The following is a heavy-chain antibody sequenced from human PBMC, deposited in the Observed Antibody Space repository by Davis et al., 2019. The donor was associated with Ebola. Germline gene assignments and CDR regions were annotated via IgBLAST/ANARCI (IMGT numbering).Heavy chain of an antibody. CDR3: ARLRYFDRRGDAFDI. CDR1: GFTFSSYW. Sequence: GESLKISCAASGFTFSSYWMSWVRQAPGKGLEWVANIKQDGREKYYVDSVKGRFTISRDNAKNSLYLQMNSLRAEDTAVYYCARLRYFDRRGDAFDIWGQGTMVTVSS. V-gene: IGHV3-7*01. CDR2: IKQDGREK. J-gene: IGHJ3*02. D-gene: IGHD3-9*01.